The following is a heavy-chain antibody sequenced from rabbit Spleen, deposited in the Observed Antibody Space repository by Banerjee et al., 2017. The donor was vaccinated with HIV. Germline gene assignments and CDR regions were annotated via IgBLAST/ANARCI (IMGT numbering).Heavy chain of an antibody. V-gene: IGHV1S40*01. CDR2: VYVGSSGST. Sequence: QSLEESGGDLVKPGASLRLTCTASGFSLSRKYYMCWVRQAPGKGLEWIACVYVGSSGSTYYASWAKGRFTISANSSTTVTLQMTSLTAADTATYFCARDVDTIYFRFSLWGQGTLVTVS. D-gene: IGHD1-1*01. CDR3: ARDVDTIYFRFSL. J-gene: IGHJ4*01. CDR1: GFSLSRKYY.